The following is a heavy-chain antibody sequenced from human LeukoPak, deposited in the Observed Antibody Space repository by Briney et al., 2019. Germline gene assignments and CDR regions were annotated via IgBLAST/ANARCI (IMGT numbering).Heavy chain of an antibody. CDR3: ARGCGGFFNLCDL. CDR1: GGSISSSNW. J-gene: IGHJ5*02. D-gene: IGHD2-21*01. CDR2: IYHSGST. Sequence: KPSGTLSLTCAVSGGSISSSNWRSWVRQPPGKGLEWIGEIYHSGSTNYNPSLKSRVTISVDKSKNQFSLKLSAVTGADRAVYYCARGCGGFFNLCDLWGEGTLVSVSS. V-gene: IGHV4-4*02.